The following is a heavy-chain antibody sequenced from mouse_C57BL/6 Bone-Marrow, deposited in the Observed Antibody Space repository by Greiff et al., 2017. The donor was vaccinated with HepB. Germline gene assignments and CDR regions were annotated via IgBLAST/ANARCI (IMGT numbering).Heavy chain of an antibody. J-gene: IGHJ1*03. D-gene: IGHD1-1*01. CDR2: IHPSDSDT. V-gene: IGHV1-74*01. CDR3: AIEISSYYYGREDWYFDV. CDR1: GYTFTSYW. Sequence: QVQLQQPGAELVKPGASVKVSCKASGYTFTSYWMHWVKQRPGQGLEWIGRIHPSDSDTNYNQKFKGKATLTVDKSSSTAYMQLSSLTSEDSAVYYCAIEISSYYYGREDWYFDVWGTGTTGTVSS.